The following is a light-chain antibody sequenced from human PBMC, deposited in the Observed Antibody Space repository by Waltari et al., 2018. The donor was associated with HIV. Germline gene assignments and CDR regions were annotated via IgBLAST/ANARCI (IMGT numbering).Light chain of an antibody. CDR1: SSDVGSSNR. V-gene: IGLV2-18*02. Sequence: QSALTQPASVSGSPGQSITISCAGTSSDVGSSNRVSWYQQPPGTAPKLLISEVSNRPSGFPDRFSGSKSGNTASLTISGLQAEDEADYYCCSHATNRYVFGTGTKVTVL. J-gene: IGLJ1*01. CDR2: EVS. CDR3: CSHATNRYV.